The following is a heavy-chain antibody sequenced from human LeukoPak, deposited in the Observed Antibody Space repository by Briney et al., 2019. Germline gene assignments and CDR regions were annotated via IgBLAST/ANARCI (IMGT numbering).Heavy chain of an antibody. V-gene: IGHV4-59*01. D-gene: IGHD4-17*01. J-gene: IGHJ1*01. CDR2: IYYSGST. Sequence: SETLSLTCTVSGGSISGYYWNWIRQPPGKGLEWIGYIYYSGSTNYNPSLKSRVTISVDSSKNQFSLKLSSVTAADTAVYYCTKAAVTTSRYFQHWGQGTLVTVSS. CDR3: TKAAVTTSRYFQH. CDR1: GGSISGYY.